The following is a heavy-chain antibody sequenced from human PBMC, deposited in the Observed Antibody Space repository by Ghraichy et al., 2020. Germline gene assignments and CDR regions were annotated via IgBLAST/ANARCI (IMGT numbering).Heavy chain of an antibody. D-gene: IGHD3-9*01. CDR2: IWNDGNTQ. V-gene: IGHV3-33*01. Sequence: GGSLRLSCAASGFTFSNYGMHWVRQAPGKGLEWVAAIWNDGNTQYYADSVKGRFTISRDNSKNTLDLQMNSLRAEDTAVYYCARDPKGLILTGDVWGQGTTVTVSS. J-gene: IGHJ6*02. CDR3: ARDPKGLILTGDV. CDR1: GFTFSNYG.